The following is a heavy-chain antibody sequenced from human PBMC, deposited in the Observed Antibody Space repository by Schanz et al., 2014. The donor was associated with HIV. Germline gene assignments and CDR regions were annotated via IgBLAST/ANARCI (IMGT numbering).Heavy chain of an antibody. V-gene: IGHV1-69*06. CDR1: GGSFSSYA. CDR2: IIPIFATT. CDR3: ASRGGSSWYVNWFDP. Sequence: QVQLVQSGAEVKKPGSSVQVSCKASGGSFSSYAISWVRQAPGQGLEWMGGIIPIFATTNYAQRFQGRVTITADISTSTAYMELNSLRSEDTAVYYCASRGGSSWYVNWFDPWGQGTLVTVSS. J-gene: IGHJ5*02. D-gene: IGHD6-13*01.